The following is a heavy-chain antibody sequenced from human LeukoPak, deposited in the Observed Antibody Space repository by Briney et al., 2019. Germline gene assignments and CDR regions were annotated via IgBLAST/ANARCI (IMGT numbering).Heavy chain of an antibody. Sequence: PGRSLRLSCAASGFTFSNAWMSWVRQAPGKGLEWVGRIKSKTDGGTTDYAAPVKGRFTISRDDSKNTLYLQMNSLKTEDTAVYYCTTGRVVTATIYYYYGMDVWGQGTTVTVSS. CDR3: TTGRVVTATIYYYYGMDV. D-gene: IGHD2-21*02. J-gene: IGHJ6*02. V-gene: IGHV3-15*01. CDR2: IKSKTDGGTT. CDR1: GFTFSNAW.